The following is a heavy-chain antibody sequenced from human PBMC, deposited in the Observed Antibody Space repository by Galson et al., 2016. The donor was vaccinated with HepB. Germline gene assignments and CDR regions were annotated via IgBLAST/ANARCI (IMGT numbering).Heavy chain of an antibody. CDR3: ARDPSFPLHGGWNNNVSGMDV. CDR2: ISPYDGYT. CDR1: GYTFATYG. D-gene: IGHD1/OR15-1a*01. V-gene: IGHV1-18*01. J-gene: IGHJ6*02. Sequence: SVKVSCKASGYTFATYGISWVRQAPGHGLEWMGWISPYDGYTNYAQTLQGRVTMTTDTSTTTGYMELRSLRSHDTAVYYCARDPSFPLHGGWNNNVSGMDVWGQGTTVTVSS.